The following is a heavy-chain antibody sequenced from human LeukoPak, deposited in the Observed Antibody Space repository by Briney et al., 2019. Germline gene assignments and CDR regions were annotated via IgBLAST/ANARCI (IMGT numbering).Heavy chain of an antibody. D-gene: IGHD3-9*01. J-gene: IGHJ4*02. CDR2: ISGSGENT. CDR1: GFTFNTYA. Sequence: GGSLRLSCAASGFTFNTYAMNWVRQAPGKGLKWVSSISGSGENTYYADSVKGRFTISRDNSNNTLSLQMNSLRAEDTAVYYCAKGSVNYDILTGSYFDYWGQGTLVTVSS. V-gene: IGHV3-23*01. CDR3: AKGSVNYDILTGSYFDY.